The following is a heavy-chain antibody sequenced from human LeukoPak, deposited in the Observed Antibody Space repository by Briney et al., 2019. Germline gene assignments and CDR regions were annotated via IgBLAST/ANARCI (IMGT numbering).Heavy chain of an antibody. Sequence: PSETLSLTCTVSGGSISSSSYYWGWIRQPPGKGLEWIGSIYYSGSTYYNPSLKSRVTISVDTSKNLFSLKLSSVTAADTAVYYCARHPYSSSPWFDPWGQGTLVTVSS. J-gene: IGHJ5*02. CDR3: ARHPYSSSPWFDP. V-gene: IGHV4-39*01. CDR1: GGSISSSSYY. CDR2: IYYSGST. D-gene: IGHD6-6*01.